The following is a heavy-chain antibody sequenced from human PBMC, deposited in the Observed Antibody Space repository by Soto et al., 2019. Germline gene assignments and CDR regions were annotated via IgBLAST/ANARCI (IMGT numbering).Heavy chain of an antibody. J-gene: IGHJ5*02. CDR3: AKSPQMVRGALGWFDP. V-gene: IGHV3-30*18. D-gene: IGHD3-10*01. Sequence: PGGALRLSWSASGFPFRSYGMEWVRQAPGKGLEWVAVISYDGSNKYYADSVKGRFTISRDNSKNTLYLQMNSLRAEDTAVYYCAKSPQMVRGALGWFDPWGQGTLVTVSS. CDR2: ISYDGSNK. CDR1: GFPFRSYG.